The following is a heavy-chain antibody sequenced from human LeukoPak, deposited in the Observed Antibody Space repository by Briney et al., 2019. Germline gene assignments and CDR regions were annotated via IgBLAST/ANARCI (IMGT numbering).Heavy chain of an antibody. D-gene: IGHD6-13*01. CDR1: GFTFNNYG. V-gene: IGHV3-30*18. J-gene: IGHJ4*02. Sequence: GGSLRLSCAASGFTFNNYGMHYVRQAPGKGLEWVAVISDDGRNKNYADSMKGRFTISRDSSNNTLYLQMNSLRAEDTGVYFCAKDRETTASGTFDFRGQGTLVTVSS. CDR2: ISDDGRNK. CDR3: AKDRETTASGTFDF.